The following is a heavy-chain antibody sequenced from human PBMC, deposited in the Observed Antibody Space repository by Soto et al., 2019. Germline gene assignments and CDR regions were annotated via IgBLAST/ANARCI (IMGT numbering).Heavy chain of an antibody. V-gene: IGHV2-5*02. CDR2: VYWDYNK. J-gene: IGHJ4*02. D-gene: IGHD6-13*01. CDR1: GFSLSAGGVG. Sequence: QITLKESGPTLVKPTQTLTLTCTFSGFSLSAGGVGVGWIRQPPGKALEWLALVYWDYNKRYRPSLKSRLTIPKDPSKNQVVLTLTNMDLVDTATYYCAHITSRWYGYFDYWGQGTLVTVSS. CDR3: AHITSRWYGYFDY.